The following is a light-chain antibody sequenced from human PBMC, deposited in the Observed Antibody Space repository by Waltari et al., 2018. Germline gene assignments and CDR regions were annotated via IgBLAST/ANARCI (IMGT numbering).Light chain of an antibody. CDR1: SRDVATYKY. J-gene: IGLJ3*02. V-gene: IGLV2-14*01. CDR3: TSYTTSTTWV. Sequence: QSALTQPASVSGSPGQSVTISCTGSSRDVATYKYVPWYQQHPGKVPKLMIYEVSNRPSGVSNRFSGSKSGNTASLTISGLQAEDEADYYCTSYTTSTTWVFGGGTKLTVL. CDR2: EVS.